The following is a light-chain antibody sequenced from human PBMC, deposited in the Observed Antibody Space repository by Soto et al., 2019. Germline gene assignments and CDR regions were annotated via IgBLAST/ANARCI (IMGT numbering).Light chain of an antibody. CDR1: SSDVGGYNY. J-gene: IGLJ1*01. Sequence: QFGRTPSGSVAGSPGHAVTISCTGTSSDVGGYNYVSWYQQYPGKAPKLMIYHVSNRPSGVSNRFSGSKSGNSASLTISGLQAEDEADYYCSSYTSTSTYVFGTGTKVTVL. CDR3: SSYTSTSTYV. CDR2: HVS. V-gene: IGLV2-14*01.